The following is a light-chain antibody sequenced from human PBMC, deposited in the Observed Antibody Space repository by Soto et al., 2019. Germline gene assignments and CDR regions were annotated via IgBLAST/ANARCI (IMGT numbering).Light chain of an antibody. V-gene: IGLV2-14*01. CDR3: SSYTSSSTYV. Sequence: QSVRTQPASVSGSPGQSITTSCTGTSSDVGGYNYVSWYQQHPGKAPKLMIYDVSNRPSGVSNRFSGSKSGNTASLTISGLQAEDEADYYCSSYTSSSTYVFGTGTKVTVL. CDR2: DVS. J-gene: IGLJ1*01. CDR1: SSDVGGYNY.